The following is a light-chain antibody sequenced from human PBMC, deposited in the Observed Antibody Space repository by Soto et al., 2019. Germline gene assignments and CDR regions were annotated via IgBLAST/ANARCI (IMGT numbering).Light chain of an antibody. V-gene: IGLV1-40*01. Sequence: QSVLTQPPSVSGAPGQRVSISCTGNSSNIGAGFDVHWYQQVPGTAPKLLIYGNKNRPSGVPDRFSASKSGTSATRAITGLPAEDEADYFCQSSGRSLSVVFGGGTKLTVL. CDR1: SSNIGAGFD. CDR2: GNK. CDR3: QSSGRSLSVV. J-gene: IGLJ2*01.